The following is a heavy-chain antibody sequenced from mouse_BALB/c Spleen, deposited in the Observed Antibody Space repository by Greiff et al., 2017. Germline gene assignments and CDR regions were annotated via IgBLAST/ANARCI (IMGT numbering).Heavy chain of an antibody. CDR3: ARHVDYAMDY. Sequence: VQLKQSGAELVKPGASVKLSCTASGFNIKDTYMHWVKQRPEQGLEWIGRIDPANGNTKYDPKFQGKATITADTSSNTAYLQLSSLTSEDTAVYYCARHVDYAMDYWGQGTSVTVSS. CDR2: IDPANGNT. J-gene: IGHJ4*01. V-gene: IGHV14-3*02. CDR1: GFNIKDTY.